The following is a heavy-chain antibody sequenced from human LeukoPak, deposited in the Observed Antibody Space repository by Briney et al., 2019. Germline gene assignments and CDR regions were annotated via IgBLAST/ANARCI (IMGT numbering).Heavy chain of an antibody. V-gene: IGHV4-34*01. J-gene: IGHJ3*02. CDR2: INHSGST. Sequence: SETLSLTCAVYGGSFSGYYWSWIRQPPGEGLEWIGEINHSGSTNYNPSLKSRVTISVDTSKNQFSLKLSSVTAADTAVYYCARVQTITRRYSSSPNPTSAFDIWGQGTMVTVSS. CDR1: GGSFSGYY. D-gene: IGHD6-6*01. CDR3: ARVQTITRRYSSSPNPTSAFDI.